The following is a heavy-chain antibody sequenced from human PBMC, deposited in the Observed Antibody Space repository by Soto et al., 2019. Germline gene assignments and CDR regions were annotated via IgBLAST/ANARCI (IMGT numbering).Heavy chain of an antibody. CDR1: GYTFTSYS. V-gene: IGHV1-3*05. CDR2: VNAGNGYT. D-gene: IGHD5-18*01. CDR3: ARDTGYSYGNT. J-gene: IGHJ5*02. Sequence: QVQLVQSGAEEKKPVAAVKVSCKASGYTFTSYSMNWVLQAPVQRLEWMGWVNAGNGYTTYSQKFQGRVSITRDTSASTAYMELSSLRSEATAVYFCARDTGYSYGNTCGKGTRVTVSS.